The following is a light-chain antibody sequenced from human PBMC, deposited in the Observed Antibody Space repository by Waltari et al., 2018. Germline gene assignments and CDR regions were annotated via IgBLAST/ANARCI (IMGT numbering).Light chain of an antibody. Sequence: DIVLTQSPDSLAVSLGERATINCKSSQSVLSSSNNQNHLAWYQQRPGHPPSLLVHWASTRESGVPDRFSGSGSGTDFTLTINSLQAEDVAVYYCQQYYSTPRTVGQGTKLEI. CDR1: QSVLSSSNNQNH. CDR3: QQYYSTPRT. V-gene: IGKV4-1*01. CDR2: WAS. J-gene: IGKJ2*01.